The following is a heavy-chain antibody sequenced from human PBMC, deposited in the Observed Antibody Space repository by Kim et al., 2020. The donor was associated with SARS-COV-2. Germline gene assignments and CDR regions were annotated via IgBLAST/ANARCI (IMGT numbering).Heavy chain of an antibody. V-gene: IGHV3-21*01. D-gene: IGHD3-10*01. CDR3: ASDGGMVLHRTPFDD. Sequence: GGSLRLSCAASGFTFSSYTMNWVRQAPGEGLEWVSSISSNTIYIYYADSVKGRFTISRDNAKSSLYLQMNSLRAEDTAVYYCASDGGMVLHRTPFDDWGQGTPVTVSS. CDR1: GFTFSSYT. J-gene: IGHJ4*02. CDR2: ISSNTIYI.